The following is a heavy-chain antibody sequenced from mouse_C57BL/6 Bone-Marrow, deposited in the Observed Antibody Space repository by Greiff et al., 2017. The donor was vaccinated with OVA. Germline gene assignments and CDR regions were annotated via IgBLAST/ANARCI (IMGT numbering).Heavy chain of an antibody. Sequence: QQPGTELVKPGASVKLSCKASGYTFTSYWMHWVKQRPGQGLEWIGNINPSNGGTNYNEKFKSKATLTVDKSSSTAYMQLSSLTSEDSAVYYCARSIYYGYDSFAYWGQGTLVTVSA. CDR2: INPSNGGT. CDR1: GYTFTSYW. V-gene: IGHV1-53*01. D-gene: IGHD2-2*01. J-gene: IGHJ3*01. CDR3: ARSIYYGYDSFAY.